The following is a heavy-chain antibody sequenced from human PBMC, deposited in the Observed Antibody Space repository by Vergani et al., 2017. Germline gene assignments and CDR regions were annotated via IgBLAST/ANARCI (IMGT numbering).Heavy chain of an antibody. Sequence: QVQVVQSGAEVKKSGASVKVSCKTSGYTFSNYYMHWVRQAPGQGLEWMGIINPSGGHTKYAQKFQGRVTMTRDTSTSTVYMELSSLRSEDPAIYYCARGDYGILTGYRYWGQGTLVTVSA. CDR1: GYTFSNYY. D-gene: IGHD3-9*01. V-gene: IGHV1-46*03. CDR2: INPSGGHT. CDR3: ARGDYGILTGYRY. J-gene: IGHJ4*02.